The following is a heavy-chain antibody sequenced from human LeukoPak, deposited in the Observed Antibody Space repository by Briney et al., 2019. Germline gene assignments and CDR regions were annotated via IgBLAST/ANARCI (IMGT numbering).Heavy chain of an antibody. Sequence: GGSLRLSCTASGFTFGDNPLNWVRQAPGKGLEWVGLIRSARHGGTSEYVASVNGRFSISRDDSRNILYLEMNSLRNEDTAVYFCTRISSSPAALYYYYMDVWGKGIPVTVSS. D-gene: IGHD6-6*01. CDR1: GFTFGDNP. CDR3: TRISSSPAALYYYYMDV. J-gene: IGHJ6*03. V-gene: IGHV3-49*04. CDR2: IRSARHGGTS.